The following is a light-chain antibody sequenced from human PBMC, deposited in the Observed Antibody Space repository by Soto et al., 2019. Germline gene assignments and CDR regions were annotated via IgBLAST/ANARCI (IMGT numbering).Light chain of an antibody. J-gene: IGKJ3*01. CDR1: QDISTY. Sequence: DIQMTQSPSPLSASVGDRVTITCQASQDISTYLNWYQQKPGKAPKLLIYDASNLETGVPSRFSGSGSGTEFTFTISSLQPEDFVTYYCQQYDNLPLFTFGPGTKVDIK. CDR3: QQYDNLPLFT. CDR2: DAS. V-gene: IGKV1-33*01.